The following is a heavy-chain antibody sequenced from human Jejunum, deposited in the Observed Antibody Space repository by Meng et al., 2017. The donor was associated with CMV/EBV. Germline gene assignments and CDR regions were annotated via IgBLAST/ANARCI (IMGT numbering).Heavy chain of an antibody. CDR2: INPQSGDT. CDR1: GYTFTAYY. J-gene: IGHJ4*02. D-gene: IGHD1-14*01. V-gene: IGHV1-2*02. CDR3: ASVWYNAHDPFDY. Sequence: SGYTFTAYYLHWVRQAPGQGLEWMGWINPQSGDTYYAQNFQGRVTMTRDTSISTAYMELSSLKFDDTAVYYCASVWYNAHDPFDYWGQGTVVTVFS.